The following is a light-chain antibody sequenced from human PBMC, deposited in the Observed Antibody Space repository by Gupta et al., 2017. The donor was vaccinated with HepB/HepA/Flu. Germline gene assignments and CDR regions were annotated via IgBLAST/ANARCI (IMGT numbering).Light chain of an antibody. CDR2: GAS. V-gene: IGKV3-20*01. J-gene: IGKJ3*01. CDR3: QHDGSSFT. CDR1: QSVSSSY. Sequence: EIVLTQSPGTLSLSPGERATLSCRASQSVSSSYLAWYQQKPGQAPRLLIYGASSRATGSPDRFSGSGDGTDFTLTSSRRETEDCAVYYGQHDGSSFTFGHGTKVDIK.